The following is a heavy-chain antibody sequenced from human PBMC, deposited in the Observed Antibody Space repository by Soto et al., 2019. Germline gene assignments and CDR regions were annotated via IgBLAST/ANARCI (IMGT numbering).Heavy chain of an antibody. J-gene: IGHJ6*02. CDR2: MFYSGLT. CDR3: APLSVSLSGPYGIHV. CDR1: GYSVTSSDYY. Sequence: SETLSLTCSVSGYSVTSSDYYWAWIRQPPGKGLEWIGSMFYSGLTYYNPSLKSRVTLSVDTSKNQFSVRLNSVTAADTAVYYCAPLSVSLSGPYGIHVWGQATTVTVSS. D-gene: IGHD2-15*01. V-gene: IGHV4-39*01.